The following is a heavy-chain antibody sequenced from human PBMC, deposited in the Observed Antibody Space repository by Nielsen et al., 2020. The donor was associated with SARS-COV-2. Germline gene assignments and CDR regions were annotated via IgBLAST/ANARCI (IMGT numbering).Heavy chain of an antibody. CDR1: GFTFSSYG. V-gene: IGHV3-30*03. CDR3: ARDWSRAFDV. CDR2: ISYDGSNK. D-gene: IGHD3-9*01. J-gene: IGHJ4*02. Sequence: GESLKISCAASGFTFSSYGMHWVRQAPGKGLEWVAVISYDGSNKYYADSVKGRFTISRDNSKNTLHLQMNSLRVEDTAVYYCARDWSRAFDVWGQGTLVTVSS.